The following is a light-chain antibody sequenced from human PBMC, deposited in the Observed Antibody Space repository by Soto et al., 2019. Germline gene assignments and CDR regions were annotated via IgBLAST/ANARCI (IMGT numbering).Light chain of an antibody. Sequence: EIVLTQSPGTLSLSPGERGTLSCRASQSVSSRYLAWYQQKPGQAPRLLISGASSRATGIPDRFSGSGSGTDFTLTISRLEPEDFAVYYCQYCQPYGSSVWTFGQGTKVEIK. V-gene: IGKV3-20*01. CDR2: GAS. CDR3: QYCQPYGSSVWT. CDR1: QSVSSRY. J-gene: IGKJ1*01.